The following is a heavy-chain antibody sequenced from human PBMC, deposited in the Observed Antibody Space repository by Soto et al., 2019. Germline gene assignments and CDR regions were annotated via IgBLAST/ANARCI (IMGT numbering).Heavy chain of an antibody. V-gene: IGHV3-30-3*01. CDR2: ISYDGSNK. J-gene: IGHJ4*02. Sequence: GGSLRLSCAASGFTFSSYAMHWVRQAPGKGLEWVAVISYDGSNKYYADSVKGRFTISRDNSKNTLYLQMNSLRSDDTAVYYCARVTVGALTRWGQGTLVTVSS. CDR3: ARVTVGALTR. D-gene: IGHD1-26*01. CDR1: GFTFSSYA.